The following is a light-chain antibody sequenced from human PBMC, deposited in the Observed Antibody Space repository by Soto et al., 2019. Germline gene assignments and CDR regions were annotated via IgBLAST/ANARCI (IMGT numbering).Light chain of an antibody. V-gene: IGKV1-8*01. J-gene: IGKJ4*01. CDR2: AAS. Sequence: AIRMTQSPSSLSASTGDRVTITCRASQDISSYLAWYQQKPGKAPKLLIYAASTLQSGVPSRFSGSGSGTDFTLTISCLQSEDFATYYCQQYYSYPTFGGGTKVEIK. CDR1: QDISSY. CDR3: QQYYSYPT.